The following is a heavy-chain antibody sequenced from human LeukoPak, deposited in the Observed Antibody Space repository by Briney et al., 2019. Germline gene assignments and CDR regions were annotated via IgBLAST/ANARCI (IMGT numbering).Heavy chain of an antibody. D-gene: IGHD5-18*01. CDR1: GFTFSNAW. Sequence: GSLRLSCAASGFTFSNAWMSWVRQAPGKELERVGRIKSKTDGGTTDYAAPVKGRFTISRDDSKNTLYLQMNSLKTEDTAVYYCTTAPKDTAMVMDYFDYWGQGTLVTVSS. CDR3: TTAPKDTAMVMDYFDY. V-gene: IGHV3-15*01. CDR2: IKSKTDGGTT. J-gene: IGHJ4*02.